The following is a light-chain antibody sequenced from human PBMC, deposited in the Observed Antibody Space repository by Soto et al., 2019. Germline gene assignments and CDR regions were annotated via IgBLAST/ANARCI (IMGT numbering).Light chain of an antibody. CDR3: QQYGSSPPFT. CDR1: QSVSSSY. V-gene: IGKV3-20*01. J-gene: IGKJ3*01. Sequence: EFVLTQSPAPLSLPPGERATLPCRPSQSVSSSYLAWYQQKPGQAPRLLIYGASSRATGIPDRFSGSGSGTDFTLTISRLEPEDFAVYYCQQYGSSPPFTFGPGTKVDIK. CDR2: GAS.